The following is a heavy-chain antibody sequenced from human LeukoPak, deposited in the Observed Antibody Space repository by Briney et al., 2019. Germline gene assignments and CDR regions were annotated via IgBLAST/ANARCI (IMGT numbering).Heavy chain of an antibody. V-gene: IGHV1-2*02. Sequence: GASVKVSCKASGYTFTSYAMHWVRQAPGQGLEWMGWINPNSGGTNYAQKFQGRVTMTRDTSISTAYMELSRLRSDDTAVYYCARGADSSVDAFDIWGQGTMVTVSS. CDR2: INPNSGGT. CDR1: GYTFTSYA. CDR3: ARGADSSVDAFDI. J-gene: IGHJ3*02. D-gene: IGHD3-22*01.